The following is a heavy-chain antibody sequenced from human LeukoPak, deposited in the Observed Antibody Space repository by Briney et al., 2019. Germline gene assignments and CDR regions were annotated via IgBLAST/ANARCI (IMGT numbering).Heavy chain of an antibody. J-gene: IGHJ4*02. CDR1: GVSISSSSYY. D-gene: IGHD3-22*01. V-gene: IGHV4-39*07. CDR3: AREGLDYYDSSGYYEPFDY. CDR2: IYYSGST. Sequence: PSETLSLTCTVSGVSISSSSYYWDWIRQPPGKGLEWIGSIYYSGSTYYNPSLKSRVTISVDTSKNQFSLRLSSVTAADTAAYYCAREGLDYYDSSGYYEPFDYWGQGTLVTVSS.